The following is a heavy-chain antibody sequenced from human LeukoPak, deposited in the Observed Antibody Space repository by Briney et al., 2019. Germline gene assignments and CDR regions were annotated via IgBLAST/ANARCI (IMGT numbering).Heavy chain of an antibody. CDR3: ARVGGYDYFDY. J-gene: IGHJ4*02. V-gene: IGHV4-34*01. Sequence: SETLSLTCAVYGGSFSGYYWSWIRQPPGKGLEWIGEINHSGSTNYNPSLKSRVTISLDTSKNQFSLKLSSVTAADTAVYYCARVGGYDYFDYWGQGTLVTVSS. CDR1: GGSFSGYY. CDR2: INHSGST. D-gene: IGHD5-12*01.